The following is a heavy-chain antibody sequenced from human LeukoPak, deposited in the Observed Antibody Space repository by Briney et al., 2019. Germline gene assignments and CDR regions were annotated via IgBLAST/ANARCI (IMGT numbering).Heavy chain of an antibody. CDR3: ARHRKWLRFFDY. J-gene: IGHJ4*02. Sequence: PSETLSLTCTVSGGSISSYYWSWIRQPPGKGLEWIGEINHSGSTNYNPSLKSRVTISVDTSKNQFSLKLSSVTAADTAVYYCARHRKWLRFFDYWGQGTLVTVSS. V-gene: IGHV4-34*01. CDR2: INHSGST. CDR1: GGSISSYY. D-gene: IGHD5-12*01.